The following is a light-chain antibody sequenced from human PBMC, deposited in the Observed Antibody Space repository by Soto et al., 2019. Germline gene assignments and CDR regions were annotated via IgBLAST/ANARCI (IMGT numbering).Light chain of an antibody. CDR1: QSVSRDF. CDR3: LKYGTPRSVT. V-gene: IGKV3-20*01. J-gene: IGKJ5*01. CDR2: AAS. Sequence: EILLTQSPDTLSLSPGEGATLSCRSSQSVSRDFLAWYQQKPGQAPRLLFYAASSRATGIPDRFSGSGSETDFTLTISRLEPEDFAVYYCLKYGTPRSVTFGQGTRLEIK.